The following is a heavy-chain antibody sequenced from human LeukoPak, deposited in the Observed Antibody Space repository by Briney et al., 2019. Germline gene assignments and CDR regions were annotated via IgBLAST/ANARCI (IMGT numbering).Heavy chain of an antibody. J-gene: IGHJ6*02. CDR3: ARVGYSSSLYYYGMDV. CDR1: GYTFTSYY. CDR2: INPSGGST. V-gene: IGHV1-46*01. Sequence: ASVKVSCKASGYTFTSYYMRWVRQAPEQGLEWMGIINPSGGSTSYAQKFQGRVTMTRDTSTSTVYMELSSLRSEDTAVYYCARVGYSSSLYYYGMDVWGQGTTVTVSS. D-gene: IGHD6-6*01.